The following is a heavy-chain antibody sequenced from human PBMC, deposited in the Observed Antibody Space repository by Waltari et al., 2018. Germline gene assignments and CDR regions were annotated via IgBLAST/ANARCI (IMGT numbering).Heavy chain of an antibody. CDR1: GFTFSSYA. J-gene: IGHJ4*02. CDR3: ARDSDTKYYYDSSGPHNY. V-gene: IGHV3-30-3*01. D-gene: IGHD3-22*01. Sequence: QVQLVESGGGVVQPGRSLRLSCAASGFTFSSYAMHWVRQAPGTGLEWVAVIAYEGSNKYYADSLKGRFTSSRDNSKNTLYLQMNSLRAEDTAVYYCARDSDTKYYYDSSGPHNYWGQGTLVTVSS. CDR2: IAYEGSNK.